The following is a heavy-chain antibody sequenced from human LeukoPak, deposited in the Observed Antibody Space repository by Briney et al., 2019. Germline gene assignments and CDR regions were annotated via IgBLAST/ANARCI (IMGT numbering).Heavy chain of an antibody. Sequence: GASVKVSCKASGGTFSSYAISWVRQAPGQGLEWMGRIIPILGIANYAQKFQGRVTITADKSTSTAYMELSSLRSEDTAVYYCAAGRSSGWTLDYWGQGTLVTVSS. V-gene: IGHV1-69*04. CDR3: AAGRSSGWTLDY. J-gene: IGHJ4*02. CDR2: IIPILGIA. CDR1: GGTFSSYA. D-gene: IGHD6-19*01.